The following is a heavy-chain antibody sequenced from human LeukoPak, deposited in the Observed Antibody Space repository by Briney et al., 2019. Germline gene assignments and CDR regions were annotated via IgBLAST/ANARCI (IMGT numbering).Heavy chain of an antibody. Sequence: ASVKVSCKASGYTFTSYGITWVRQAPGQGLEWMGWISAHDGNTKYAQKLQGRVTMTTDTSTSTAYMELRSLTSDDTAVYYCAREAYSGYDSRCFAYWGQGTLVTVSS. V-gene: IGHV1-18*01. D-gene: IGHD5-12*01. J-gene: IGHJ4*02. CDR3: AREAYSGYDSRCFAY. CDR2: ISAHDGNT. CDR1: GYTFTSYG.